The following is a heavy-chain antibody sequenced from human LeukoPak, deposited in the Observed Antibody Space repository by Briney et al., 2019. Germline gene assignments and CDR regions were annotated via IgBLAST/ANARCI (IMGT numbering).Heavy chain of an antibody. CDR2: INSDGSST. J-gene: IGHJ5*02. CDR1: GFTFSSYW. V-gene: IGHV3-74*01. Sequence: GGSLRLSCAASGFTFSSYWMHWVRRVPGKGLVWVSRINSDGSSTSYADSVKGRFTISRDNAKNTLYLQMNSLRAEDTAVYYCARVRITMVRGVPSRWFDPWGQGTLVTVSS. CDR3: ARVRITMVRGVPSRWFDP. D-gene: IGHD3-10*01.